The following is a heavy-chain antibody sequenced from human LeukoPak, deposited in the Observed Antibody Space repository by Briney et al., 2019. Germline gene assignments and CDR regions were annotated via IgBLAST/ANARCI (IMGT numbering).Heavy chain of an antibody. D-gene: IGHD4-17*01. CDR1: GFTFSSYS. CDR2: ISYDGSSK. J-gene: IGHJ4*02. CDR3: ARASTVTTCFDY. V-gene: IGHV3-30-3*02. Sequence: GGSLRLSCAVSGFTFSSYSMHWVRQAPGKGLEWVAFISYDGSSKSYADSVKGRFTISRDNSKNTLHLQMNSLRPEDTAVYYCARASTVTTCFDYWGQGTLVTVSS.